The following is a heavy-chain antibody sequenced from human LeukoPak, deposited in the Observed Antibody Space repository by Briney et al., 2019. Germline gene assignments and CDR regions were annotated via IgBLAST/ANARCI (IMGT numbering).Heavy chain of an antibody. CDR3: AKDLAACGGDCYDAFDI. V-gene: IGHV3-23*01. CDR1: GFTFSSYP. Sequence: PGGSLRLSCAASGFTFSSYPMSWVRQAPGKGLEWVSAISGSGGSTYYADSVKGRFTISRDNSKNTLYLQMNSLRAEDTAVYYCAKDLAACGGDCYDAFDIWGQGTMVTVSS. CDR2: ISGSGGST. J-gene: IGHJ3*02. D-gene: IGHD2-21*01.